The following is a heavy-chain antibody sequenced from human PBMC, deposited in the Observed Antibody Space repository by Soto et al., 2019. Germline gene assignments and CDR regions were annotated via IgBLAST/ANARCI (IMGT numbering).Heavy chain of an antibody. CDR1: GFTFSDYY. V-gene: IGHV3-11*06. CDR3: ARDPNGMDV. CDR2: ISAYSTYT. Sequence: GGSLRLSCAASGFTFSDYYMSWIRQAPGKGLEGVSYISAYSTYTNYTDSVKGRFSISRDNADNSLYLQMNSLRADDTGVYYCARDPNGMDVWGQGTTVTVSS. J-gene: IGHJ6*02.